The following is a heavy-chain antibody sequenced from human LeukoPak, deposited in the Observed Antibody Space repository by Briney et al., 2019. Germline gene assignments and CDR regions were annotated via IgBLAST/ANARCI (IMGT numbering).Heavy chain of an antibody. J-gene: IGHJ4*02. CDR3: AREYYYDSSGYYPTPLDY. D-gene: IGHD3-22*01. V-gene: IGHV1-46*01. CDR1: GYTFTSYY. CDR2: INPSGGST. Sequence: ASVKVSCKASGYTFTSYYMHWVRQAPGQGLEWMGIINPSGGSTSYAQKFQGRVTMTRDMSTSTVYMELSSLRSEDTAVYYCAREYYYDSSGYYPTPLDYWGQGTLVTVSS.